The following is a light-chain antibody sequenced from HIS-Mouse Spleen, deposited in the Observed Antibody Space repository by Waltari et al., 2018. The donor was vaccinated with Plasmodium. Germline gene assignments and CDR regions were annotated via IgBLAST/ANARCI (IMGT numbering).Light chain of an antibody. Sequence: AIQLTQSPSSLSASVGDRVTITCRASQGSSSALAWYQQKPGKAPKLLIYDASSLESGVPSRFSGSGSGTDFTLTISSLHPEDFATYYCQQFNSYPLTFGGGTKVEIK. CDR2: DAS. J-gene: IGKJ4*01. V-gene: IGKV1-13*02. CDR1: QGSSSA. CDR3: QQFNSYPLT.